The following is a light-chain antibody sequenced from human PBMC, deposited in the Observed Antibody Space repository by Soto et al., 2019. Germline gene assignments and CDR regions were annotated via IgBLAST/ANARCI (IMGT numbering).Light chain of an antibody. J-gene: IGLJ1*01. V-gene: IGLV2-14*01. CDR3: SSYRSANNRV. CDR1: SNDIGGYNF. Sequence: QSALTQPASVSGSPGQPITISCTGTSNDIGGYNFVSWYQQHPGKAPQLVIYEVSNRPSGVSYRFSGSKSGNTASLTISGLQAEDEADYYCSSYRSANNRVFGTGTKVTVL. CDR2: EVS.